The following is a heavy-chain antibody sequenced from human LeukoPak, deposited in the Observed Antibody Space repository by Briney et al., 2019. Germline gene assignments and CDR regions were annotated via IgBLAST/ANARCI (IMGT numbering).Heavy chain of an antibody. CDR2: IYYSGST. V-gene: IGHV4-39*01. J-gene: IGHJ4*02. CDR3: ASHQIYYGADF. CDR1: GESISSSSYY. Sequence: SETLSLTCTVSGESISSSSYYWGWIRQPPGKGLEWIGSIYYSGSTYYNPSLKSRVTISVDTSNNQFSLKLSSVTAADTAVYYCASHQIYYGADFWGQGTLVTVSS. D-gene: IGHD4/OR15-4a*01.